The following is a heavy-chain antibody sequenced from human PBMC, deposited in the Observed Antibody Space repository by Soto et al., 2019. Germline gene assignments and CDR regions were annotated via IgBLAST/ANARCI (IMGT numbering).Heavy chain of an antibody. V-gene: IGHV4-31*03. CDR3: ARGVDTAMDHYNWFDP. D-gene: IGHD5-18*01. Sequence: SETLSLSCTVSGGSISSGGYYWSWIRQHPGKGLEWVGYIYYSGSTYYNPSLKSRVTISVDTSKNQFSLKLSSVTAADTAVYYCARGVDTAMDHYNWFDPWGQRTVLTVSS. CDR1: GGSISSGGYY. J-gene: IGHJ5*02. CDR2: IYYSGST.